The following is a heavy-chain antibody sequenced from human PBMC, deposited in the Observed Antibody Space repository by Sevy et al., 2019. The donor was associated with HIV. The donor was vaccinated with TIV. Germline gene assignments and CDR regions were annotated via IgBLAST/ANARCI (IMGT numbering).Heavy chain of an antibody. D-gene: IGHD3-10*01. CDR2: ISGSGGST. CDR1: GFTFSSYA. V-gene: IGHV3-23*01. J-gene: IGHJ3*02. CDR3: AKGGDGSGSFDAFDI. Sequence: GGSLRLSCAASGFTFSSYAMSWVRQAPGKGLEWVSAISGSGGSTYYADSVKGRFTISRDNSTNTLYLQMNSLRAEDTAVYYCAKGGDGSGSFDAFDIWGQGTMVTVSS.